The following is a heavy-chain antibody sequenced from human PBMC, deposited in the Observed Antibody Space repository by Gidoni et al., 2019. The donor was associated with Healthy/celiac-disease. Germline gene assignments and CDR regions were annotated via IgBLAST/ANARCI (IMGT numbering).Heavy chain of an antibody. D-gene: IGHD3-3*01. V-gene: IGHV4-34*01. Sequence: QVQLQQWGAGLLKPSETLSLTCAVYGGSFSGSYWSWIRQPPGKGLEWIGESNHSVSTNYNPSLKSRVTISVDTSKNQFSLKLSSVTAADTAVYYCARGTRITIFGVVISRGIWFDPWGQGTLVTVSS. CDR2: SNHSVST. J-gene: IGHJ5*02. CDR3: ARGTRITIFGVVISRGIWFDP. CDR1: GGSFSGSY.